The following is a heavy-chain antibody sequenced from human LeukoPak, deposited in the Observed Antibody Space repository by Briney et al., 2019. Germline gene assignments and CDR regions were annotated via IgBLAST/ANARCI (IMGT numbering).Heavy chain of an antibody. CDR2: ISAYNGNT. Sequence: ASVQVSCKSSGYTFTSYGIRWVRQAPGQGLEWMGCISAYNGNTNYAQKLQGRVTMTTDTSTSTAYMELRSLRSDDTAVYYCARVSATASMVLATNSFDPWGRGTLVTVSS. J-gene: IGHJ5*02. D-gene: IGHD3-10*01. V-gene: IGHV1-18*01. CDR3: ARVSATASMVLATNSFDP. CDR1: GYTFTSYG.